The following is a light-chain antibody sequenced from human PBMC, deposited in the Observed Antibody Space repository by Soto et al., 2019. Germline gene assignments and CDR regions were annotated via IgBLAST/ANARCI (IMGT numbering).Light chain of an antibody. CDR2: SNN. V-gene: IGLV1-44*01. CDR3: AAWDDNMSGGHYI. J-gene: IGLJ1*01. Sequence: QSVMTQTPSASGTPGQRVTSSCSGSSSNIVVNTVNWYQHVPGTAPTLVIYSNNQRPSGVPDRFSGSRSGTSASLAISGLQSEDEADYYCAAWDDNMSGGHYIFGTGTKLTVL. CDR1: SSNIVVNT.